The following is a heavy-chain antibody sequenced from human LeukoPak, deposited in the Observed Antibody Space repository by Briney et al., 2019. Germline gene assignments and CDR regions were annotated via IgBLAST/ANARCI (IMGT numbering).Heavy chain of an antibody. V-gene: IGHV1-69*13. CDR2: IIPIFGTA. J-gene: IGHJ3*02. Sequence: ASVNVSCTASGGTFSSYAISWVRQAPGQGLEWMGGIIPIFGTANYTQKFQGRVTITADESTSTAYMELSSLRSEDTAVYYCARSIAAAGTKTYAFDIWGQGTMVTVSS. CDR3: ARSIAAAGTKTYAFDI. D-gene: IGHD6-13*01. CDR1: GGTFSSYA.